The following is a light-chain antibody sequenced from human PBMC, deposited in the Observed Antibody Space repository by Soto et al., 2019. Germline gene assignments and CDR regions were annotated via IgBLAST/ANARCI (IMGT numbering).Light chain of an antibody. Sequence: EIVLTQSPGTLSLSPGERATLSCRASQSVSSSYLAWYQQKPGQAPRLLIYGASSRATGIPDRFSGSGSGTDFTLTISRLEPEDFAVNYCQQFGSSPRGTFVQGTKVEIK. J-gene: IGKJ1*01. CDR3: QQFGSSPRGT. V-gene: IGKV3-20*01. CDR1: QSVSSSY. CDR2: GAS.